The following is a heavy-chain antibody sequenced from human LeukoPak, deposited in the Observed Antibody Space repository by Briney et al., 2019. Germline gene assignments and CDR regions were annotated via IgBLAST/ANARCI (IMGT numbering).Heavy chain of an antibody. V-gene: IGHV1-2*06. CDR3: AREGLRDYVMTGADY. J-gene: IGHJ4*02. CDR1: GYTFTGYC. D-gene: IGHD4-17*01. Sequence: ASVKVSCKASGYTFTGYCIHWVRQAPGQGLEWMGRINPNSGGTNFARKFQGRVTMTRDMFISTVYLELNRLRSDDTAMYYCAREGLRDYVMTGADYWGQGTLVTVSS. CDR2: INPNSGGT.